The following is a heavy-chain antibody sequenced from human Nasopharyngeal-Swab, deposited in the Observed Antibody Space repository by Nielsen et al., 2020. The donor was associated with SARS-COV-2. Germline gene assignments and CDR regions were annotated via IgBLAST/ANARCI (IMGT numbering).Heavy chain of an antibody. D-gene: IGHD6-19*01. J-gene: IGHJ6*02. Sequence: GESLKISCAASGFTFSNAWMSWVRQAPGKGLEWVGRIKSKTDGGTTDYAAPVKGRFTISRDDSKNALYLQMNSLKTDDTAVYYCTRDDTYYSSGYYYYGMDVWGQGTTVTVSS. CDR1: GFTFSNAW. V-gene: IGHV3-15*01. CDR2: IKSKTDGGTT. CDR3: TRDDTYYSSGYYYYGMDV.